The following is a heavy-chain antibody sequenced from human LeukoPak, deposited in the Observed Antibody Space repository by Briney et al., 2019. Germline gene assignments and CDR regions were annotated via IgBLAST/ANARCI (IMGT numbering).Heavy chain of an antibody. CDR3: AKDGRRYCSSTSCFIDY. CDR1: GFTFSSYA. D-gene: IGHD2-2*01. CDR2: ISYDGSNK. Sequence: PGRSLRLSCAASGFTFSSYAMHWVRQAPGKGLEWVAVISYDGSNKYYADSVKGRFTISRDNSKNTLYLQMNSLRAEDTAVYYCAKDGRRYCSSTSCFIDYWGQGTLVTVSS. V-gene: IGHV3-30-3*01. J-gene: IGHJ4*02.